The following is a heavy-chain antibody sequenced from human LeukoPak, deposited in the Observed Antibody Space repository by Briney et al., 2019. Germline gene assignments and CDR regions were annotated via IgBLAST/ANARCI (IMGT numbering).Heavy chain of an antibody. D-gene: IGHD2-15*01. CDR2: IDWDDDK. Sequence: SGPALVKPTQTLTLTCTFSGFSLSTPEMCVTLIRQPPGKALEWLARIDWDDDKFYSPSLRTRLTISKDTPKNQVVLRMTNMDPVDTGTYYCARMAPDSPSFDYWGQGALITVSS. CDR3: ARMAPDSPSFDY. V-gene: IGHV2-70*17. J-gene: IGHJ4*02. CDR1: GFSLSTPEMC.